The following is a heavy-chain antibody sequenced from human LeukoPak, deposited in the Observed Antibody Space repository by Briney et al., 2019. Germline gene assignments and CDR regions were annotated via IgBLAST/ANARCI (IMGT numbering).Heavy chain of an antibody. V-gene: IGHV4-34*01. CDR2: VNHSGST. CDR3: ARKLGYSGYDAFYDY. D-gene: IGHD5-12*01. CDR1: GFTLSSYA. Sequence: PGGSLRLSCAASGFTLSSYAMSWIRQPPGKGLEWIGEVNHSGSTNYNPSLKSRVTISVDTSKNQFSLQLSSVTAADTAVYYCARKLGYSGYDAFYDYWGQGTLVTVSS. J-gene: IGHJ4*02.